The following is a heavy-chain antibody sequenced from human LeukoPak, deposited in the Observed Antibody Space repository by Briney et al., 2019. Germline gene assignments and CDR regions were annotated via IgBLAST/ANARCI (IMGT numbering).Heavy chain of an antibody. D-gene: IGHD5-12*01. Sequence: GGSLRLSCAASGFTFSSYSMNWVRQAPGKGLEWVSYISSSSSTIYYADSVKGRCTISRDNAKNSLYLQMNSLRAEDTAVYYCARVGSGYDLTTYYYYYYMDVWGKGTTVTVSS. CDR1: GFTFSSYS. CDR2: ISSSSSTI. V-gene: IGHV3-48*01. J-gene: IGHJ6*03. CDR3: ARVGSGYDLTTYYYYYYMDV.